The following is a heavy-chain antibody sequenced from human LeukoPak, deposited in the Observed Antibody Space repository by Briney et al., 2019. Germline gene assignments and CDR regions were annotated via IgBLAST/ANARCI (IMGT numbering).Heavy chain of an antibody. CDR3: ARASSKEMATIGFDY. V-gene: IGHV1-69*05. CDR1: GGTFSSYA. J-gene: IGHJ4*02. CDR2: IIPIFGTA. D-gene: IGHD5-24*01. Sequence: ASVKVSCKASGGTFSSYAISWVRQAPGQGLEWMGGIIPIFGTANYAQKFQGRVTITTDESTSTDSMELSSLRSEDTAVYYCARASSKEMATIGFDYWGQGTLVTVSS.